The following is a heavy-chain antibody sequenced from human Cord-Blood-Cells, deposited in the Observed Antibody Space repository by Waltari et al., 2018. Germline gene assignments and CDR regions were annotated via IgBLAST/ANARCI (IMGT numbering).Heavy chain of an antibody. CDR1: GYTFTSYX. V-gene: IGHV1-3*01. CDR2: INAGNGNT. Sequence: QVQLVQSGAEVKKPGASVKVSCKASGYTFTSYXXHWGXXAPGQRLEWKRWINAGNGNTKYSQKFQGRVTITRDTSASTAYMELSSLRSEDTAVYYCARGPMXRGVIRAVNWFDPXGXGTLVTVXS. D-gene: IGHD3-10*01. J-gene: IGHJ5*02. CDR3: ARGPMXRGVIRAVNWFDP.